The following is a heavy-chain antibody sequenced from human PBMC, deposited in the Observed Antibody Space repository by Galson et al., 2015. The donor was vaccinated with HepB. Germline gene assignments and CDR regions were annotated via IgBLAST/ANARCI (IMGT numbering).Heavy chain of an antibody. V-gene: IGHV3-30*04. CDR1: GFTFSNYA. CDR3: ARDVELTTTYFSGY. D-gene: IGHD1-7*01. J-gene: IGHJ4*02. CDR2: ISYDGSNI. Sequence: SLRLSCAASGFTFSNYAMQWVRQAPGKGLEWLAVISYDGSNIFYADSVRGRFTIFRDNSDNTLYLQMNSLRPEDTGFYYCARDVELTTTYFSGYWGQGTLVTVSS.